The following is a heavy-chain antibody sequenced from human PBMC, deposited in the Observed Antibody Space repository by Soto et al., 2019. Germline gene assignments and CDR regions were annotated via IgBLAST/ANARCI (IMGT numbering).Heavy chain of an antibody. V-gene: IGHV3-9*01. CDR1: GFSFEDYS. D-gene: IGHD1-7*01. CDR3: AKDDALEVRGFDI. CDR2: ISSNSYTI. J-gene: IGHJ3*02. Sequence: GGSLRLSCVASGFSFEDYSMHWIRQVPGKGLEWVSGISSNSYTIRYADSVQGRFTISRDNAKNSLYLQMNSLRPDDAALYYCAKDDALEVRGFDIWGQGTMVT.